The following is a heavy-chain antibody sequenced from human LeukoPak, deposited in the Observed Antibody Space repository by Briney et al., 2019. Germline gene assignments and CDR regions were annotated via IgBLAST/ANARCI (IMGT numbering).Heavy chain of an antibody. CDR2: INHSGST. J-gene: IGHJ5*02. V-gene: IGHV4-34*01. CDR1: GGSFSGYY. Sequence: SETLSLTRAVYGGSFSGYYWSWIRQPPGKGLEWIGEINHSGSTNYNPSLKSRVTISVDTSKNQFSLKLSSVTAADTAVYYCARMGGRITMARRADPWGQGTLVTVSS. CDR3: ARMGGRITMARRADP. D-gene: IGHD3-10*01.